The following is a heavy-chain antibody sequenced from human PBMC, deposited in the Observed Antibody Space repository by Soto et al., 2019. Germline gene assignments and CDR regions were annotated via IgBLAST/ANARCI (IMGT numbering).Heavy chain of an antibody. J-gene: IGHJ4*02. CDR2: INPDSGAT. V-gene: IGHV1-2*02. CDR3: ARGDYGTGGYPFPYFDY. Sequence: HEHLVQSGAEVKRPGASLKVSCKASGYSFTGYYIHWVRQAPGQGLEWMGWINPDSGATNYAQNFQGRVPVTSDTSISTASMDLTSLTSDDTAVYYCARGDYGTGGYPFPYFDYWGQGTLVIVSS. CDR1: GYSFTGYY. D-gene: IGHD2-8*02.